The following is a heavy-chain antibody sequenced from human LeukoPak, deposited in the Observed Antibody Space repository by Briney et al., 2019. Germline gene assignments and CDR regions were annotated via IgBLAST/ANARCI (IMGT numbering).Heavy chain of an antibody. CDR1: GFTFSSYA. V-gene: IGHV3-23*01. Sequence: GGSLRLSCAASGFTFSSYAMSWVRQAPGKGLEWVSAISGSGGSTYYADSVKGRFTISRDNSKNTLFLQMNSLRAEGTAVYYCARLFGGNSFDHWGQGTLVTVSS. CDR3: ARLFGGNSFDH. J-gene: IGHJ4*02. CDR2: ISGSGGST. D-gene: IGHD4-23*01.